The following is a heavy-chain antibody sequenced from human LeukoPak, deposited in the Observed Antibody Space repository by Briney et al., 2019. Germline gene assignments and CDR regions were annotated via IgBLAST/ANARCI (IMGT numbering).Heavy chain of an antibody. Sequence: PGGSLRLSCAASGFTFSSYGMHWVRQAPGKGLEWVAVISYDGSNKYYADSVKGRFTISRDNSKNTLYLQMNSLRAEDTAMYYCARQTGSGLFTLPGGQGTLVTVSS. CDR3: ARQTGSGLFTLP. V-gene: IGHV3-30*03. D-gene: IGHD3/OR15-3a*01. CDR1: GFTFSSYG. CDR2: ISYDGSNK. J-gene: IGHJ4*02.